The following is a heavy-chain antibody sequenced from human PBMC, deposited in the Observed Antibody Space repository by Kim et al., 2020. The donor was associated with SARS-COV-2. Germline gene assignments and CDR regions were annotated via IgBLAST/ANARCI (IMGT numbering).Heavy chain of an antibody. J-gene: IGHJ4*02. V-gene: IGHV4-34*01. CDR2: INHSGST. D-gene: IGHD3-3*01. CDR1: GGSFSGYY. CDR3: ARRILRASAIFGVVIKSPIDY. Sequence: SETLSLTCAVYGGSFSGYYWSWIRQPPGKGLEWIGEINHSGSTNYNPSLKSRVTISVDTSKNQFSLKLSSVTAADTAVYYCARRILRASAIFGVVIKSPIDYWGQGTLVTVSS.